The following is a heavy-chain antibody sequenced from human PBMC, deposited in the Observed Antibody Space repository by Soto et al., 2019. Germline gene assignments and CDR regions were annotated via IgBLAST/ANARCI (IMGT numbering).Heavy chain of an antibody. V-gene: IGHV2-5*02. CDR2: IYWDEDK. CDR1: GFLLNSRGVG. Sequence: QITLKETGPTLVKPTQTLTLTCTFSGFLLNSRGVGVGWILQPPGKALEWLALIYWDEDKHFSPSLKSRLTLTSDTSKNQVVLTMTNMDPVDTGTYYCAQLGIIGMTSWFDPWGQGTLVTVSS. D-gene: IGHD1-20*01. CDR3: AQLGIIGMTSWFDP. J-gene: IGHJ5*02.